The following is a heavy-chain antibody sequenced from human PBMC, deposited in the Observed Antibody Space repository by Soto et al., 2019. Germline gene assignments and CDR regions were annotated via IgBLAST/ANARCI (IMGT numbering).Heavy chain of an antibody. D-gene: IGHD6-19*01. CDR3: AEEVVSSGWTHFDF. V-gene: IGHV3-23*01. Sequence: DVQLLESGGALVQPGGSLRLSCAASGFIFNTYAMSWVRQAPGKGLEWVSAISDSGGRTYYADSVRGRFTISRDNSRDTLYLQMNSLRDEDMDLYFCAEEVVSSGWTHFDFWGQGTLVTVSA. J-gene: IGHJ4*02. CDR2: ISDSGGRT. CDR1: GFIFNTYA.